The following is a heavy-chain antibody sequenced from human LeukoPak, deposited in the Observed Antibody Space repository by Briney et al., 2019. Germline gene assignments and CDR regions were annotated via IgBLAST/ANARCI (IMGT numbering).Heavy chain of an antibody. CDR2: ISAYNGNT. CDR1: GYTFTSYG. CDR3: ASPYYYDSSSYYYGVPYGY. J-gene: IGHJ4*02. Sequence: ASVKVSCKASGYTFTSYGISWVRQAPGQGLEWMGWISAYNGNTNYAQKLQGRVTMTTDTSTSTAYMELRSLRSDDTAVYYCASPYYYDSSSYYYGVPYGYWGQGTLVTVSS. V-gene: IGHV1-18*01. D-gene: IGHD3-22*01.